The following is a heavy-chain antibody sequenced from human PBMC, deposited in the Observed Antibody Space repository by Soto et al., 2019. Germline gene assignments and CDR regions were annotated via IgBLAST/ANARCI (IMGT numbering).Heavy chain of an antibody. CDR1: GYTFTGYY. Sequence: ASVKVSCKASGYTFTGYYMHWVRQAPGQGLEWMGWINPNSGGTNYAQKFQGWVTMTRDTSISTADMELSRLRSDDTAVYYCARAYSSSSPYYYYGMDVWGQGTTVTVSS. CDR3: ARAYSSSSPYYYYGMDV. J-gene: IGHJ6*02. D-gene: IGHD6-6*01. V-gene: IGHV1-2*04. CDR2: INPNSGGT.